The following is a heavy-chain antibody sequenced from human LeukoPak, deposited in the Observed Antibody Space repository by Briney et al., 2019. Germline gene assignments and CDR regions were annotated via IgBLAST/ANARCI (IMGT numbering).Heavy chain of an antibody. D-gene: IGHD2-8*01. CDR2: IYTSGST. J-gene: IGHJ4*02. CDR1: GGSISSGSYC. V-gene: IGHV4-61*02. Sequence: SPSLSPAQTVAGGSISSGSYCWSWIQEPAGKGLEWIGRIYTSGSTNYNPSLKSRVTASVDTSKNQFSQRLSSVTAADTAVYYCARYIYGVWHFDYWGQGTLVTVSS. CDR3: ARYIYGVWHFDY.